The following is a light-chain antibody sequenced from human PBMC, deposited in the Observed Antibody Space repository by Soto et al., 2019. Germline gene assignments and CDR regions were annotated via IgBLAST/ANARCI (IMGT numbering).Light chain of an antibody. CDR1: QTINSH. V-gene: IGKV3-15*01. Sequence: EIVMTQSPATLSVSPGEGATLSCRASQTINSHLAWYRQKPGQAPRLLIYEASRRASGIPVRFSGGGSETEFTLTISSLQSEDFAIYYCQQYKDWPPYTFGQGTKLQIK. CDR2: EAS. J-gene: IGKJ2*01. CDR3: QQYKDWPPYT.